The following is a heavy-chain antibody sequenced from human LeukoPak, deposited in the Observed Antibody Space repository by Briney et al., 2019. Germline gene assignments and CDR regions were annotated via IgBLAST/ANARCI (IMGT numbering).Heavy chain of an antibody. CDR3: ARDRREWELLSAFDI. CDR1: GGSISSSSNY. J-gene: IGHJ3*02. Sequence: SETLSLTCTVSGGSISSSSNYWGWIRQPPGKGLEWIGSIYYSGSTYYNPSLKSRVTISVDTSKNQFSLKLSSVTAADTAVYYCARDRREWELLSAFDIWGQGTMVTVSS. D-gene: IGHD1-26*01. CDR2: IYYSGST. V-gene: IGHV4-39*07.